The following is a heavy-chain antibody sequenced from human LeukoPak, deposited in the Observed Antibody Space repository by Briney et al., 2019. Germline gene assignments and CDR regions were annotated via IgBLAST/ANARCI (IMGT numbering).Heavy chain of an antibody. Sequence: GSLRLSCAASGFSFSRYWMSWVRQAPGKGLEWVANIKEDGSEECYVDSVKGRFTISRDNAQNSLYLQMNSLRAEDTAVYYCARAHSGYDFLLFENYYYMDVWGKGTTVTISS. V-gene: IGHV3-7*04. J-gene: IGHJ6*03. D-gene: IGHD5-12*01. CDR1: GFSFSRYW. CDR3: ARAHSGYDFLLFENYYYMDV. CDR2: IKEDGSEE.